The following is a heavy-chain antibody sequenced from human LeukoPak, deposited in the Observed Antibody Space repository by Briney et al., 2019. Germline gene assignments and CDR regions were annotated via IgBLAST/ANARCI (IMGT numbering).Heavy chain of an antibody. Sequence: SETLSLTCTVSGGSICSYYWSWIRPPAGKGLEWIGRIYSTGSTNYNPSLKSRVTMSVDTSKNQFSLRLRSVTAADTAVYYCARQIASAGTAGLDFWGQGALVTVSS. D-gene: IGHD6-13*01. J-gene: IGHJ4*02. V-gene: IGHV4-4*07. CDR2: IYSTGST. CDR1: GGSICSYY. CDR3: ARQIASAGTAGLDF.